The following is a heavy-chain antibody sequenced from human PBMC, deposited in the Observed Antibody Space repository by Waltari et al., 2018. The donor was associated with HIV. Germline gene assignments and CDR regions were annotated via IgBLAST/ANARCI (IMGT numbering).Heavy chain of an antibody. V-gene: IGHV4-39*01. J-gene: IGHJ4*02. D-gene: IGHD6-19*01. CDR3: ASKKRWLAQYFDY. CDR1: GGSISSSSYY. CDR2: IYYSGGT. Sequence: QLQLQESGPGLVKPSETLSLTCTVSGGSISSSSYYWGWLRQPPGKGLEWIGSIYYSGGTYYNPSLKSRVTISVDTSKNQFSLKLSSVTAADTAVYYCASKKRWLAQYFDYWGQGTLVTVSS.